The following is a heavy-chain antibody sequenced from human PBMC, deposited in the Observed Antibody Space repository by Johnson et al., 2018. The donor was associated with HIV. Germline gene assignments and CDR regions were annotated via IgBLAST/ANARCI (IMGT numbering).Heavy chain of an antibody. CDR1: GFTLSSYW. CDR2: INSDGSST. CDR3: ARDDYGGLDAFDI. Sequence: VQVVESGGGLVQPGGSLRLSCAASGFTLSSYWMHWVRQAPGKGLVWVSRINSDGSSTSYADSVKGRFTISRENAKHTLYLQMNSLRAEDTAVYYCARDDYGGLDAFDIWGQGTMVTVSS. D-gene: IGHD4-23*01. J-gene: IGHJ3*02. V-gene: IGHV3-74*01.